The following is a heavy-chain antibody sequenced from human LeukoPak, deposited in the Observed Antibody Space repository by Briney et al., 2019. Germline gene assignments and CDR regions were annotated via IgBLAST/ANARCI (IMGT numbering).Heavy chain of an antibody. D-gene: IGHD6-19*01. CDR2: IYIDGNT. CDR1: GFTVSSNH. V-gene: IGHV3-66*01. J-gene: IGHJ4*02. CDR3: ARDRGSGWYDY. Sequence: GGSLRLSCAASGFTVSSNHMSWVRQAQGKGLEWVSMIYIDGNTYYADSVKGRFTISRDNSRTTLYLHMRSLRAEDTAVYYCARDRGSGWYDYWGQGTLVTVSS.